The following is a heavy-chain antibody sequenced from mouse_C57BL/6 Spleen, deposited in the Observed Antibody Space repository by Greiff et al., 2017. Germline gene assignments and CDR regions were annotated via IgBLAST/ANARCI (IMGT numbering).Heavy chain of an antibody. CDR2: IHPTSGST. Sequence: QVQLQQPGAELVKPGSSVKLSCKASGYTFTSYWMHWVKQRPGQGLDWIGMIHPTSGSTNYNEKFKNKATLTVDKSSSTAYMQLSSLTSEDSAVHYCAKIPYSNYRPYWGQGTSVTVSS. CDR3: AKIPYSNYRPY. CDR1: GYTFTSYW. J-gene: IGHJ4*01. V-gene: IGHV1-64*01. D-gene: IGHD2-5*01.